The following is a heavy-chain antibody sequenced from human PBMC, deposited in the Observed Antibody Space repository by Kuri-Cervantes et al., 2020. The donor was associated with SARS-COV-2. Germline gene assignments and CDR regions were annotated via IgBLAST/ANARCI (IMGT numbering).Heavy chain of an antibody. CDR1: GYTFTSYD. CDR3: ARGGVVPVSFDY. Sequence: ASVKVSCKASGYTFTSYDINWVRQATGQGLEWMGWMNPNSGNTGYAQKFQGRVTITRNTSISTAYMELSSLRSEDTAVYYCARGGVVPVSFDYWGQGTLVTVSS. CDR2: MNPNSGNT. D-gene: IGHD2-21*01. V-gene: IGHV1-8*03. J-gene: IGHJ4*02.